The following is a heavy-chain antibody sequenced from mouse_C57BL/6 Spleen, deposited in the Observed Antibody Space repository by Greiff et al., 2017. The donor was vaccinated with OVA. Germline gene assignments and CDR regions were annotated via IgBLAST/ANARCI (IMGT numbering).Heavy chain of an antibody. J-gene: IGHJ2*01. V-gene: IGHV1-54*01. CDR3: ARQAQATRGYFDY. CDR2: INPGSGGT. D-gene: IGHD3-2*02. CDR1: GYAFTNYL. Sequence: VQLQQSGAELVRPGTSVKVSCKASGYAFTNYLIEWVKQRPGQGLEWIGVINPGSGGTNYNEKFKGKATLTADKSSSTAYMQLSSLTSEDSAVYFCARQAQATRGYFDYWGQGTTLTVSS.